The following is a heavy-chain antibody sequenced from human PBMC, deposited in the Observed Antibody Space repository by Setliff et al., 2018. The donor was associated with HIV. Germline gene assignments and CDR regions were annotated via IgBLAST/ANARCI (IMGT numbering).Heavy chain of an antibody. J-gene: IGHJ4*02. D-gene: IGHD6-19*01. CDR2: IRSNNDGGTT. V-gene: IGHV3-15*07. CDR1: GFTFSNAW. CDR3: ITGPQSSGWYPTGY. Sequence: PGGSLRLSCAASGFTFSNAWMNWVRQAPGKGLEWVGRIRSNNDGGTTDYAAPVKGRFTISTADSINTLYLQMNSLKTDDTAVYYCITGPQSSGWYPTGYWGQGTLVTVSS.